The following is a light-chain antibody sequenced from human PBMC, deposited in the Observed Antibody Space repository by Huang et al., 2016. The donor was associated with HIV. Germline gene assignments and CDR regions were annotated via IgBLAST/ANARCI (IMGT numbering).Light chain of an antibody. Sequence: EIVMTQSPATLSVSPGQRVTLSCRANRSVSTNLAWYQQRHVQAPRLLIYWSSTRAPGIPALFSGSGSGTDFSLTISSLQSEDFALYYCHQYNNWLLSFGGGTRV. CDR2: WSS. J-gene: IGKJ4*01. V-gene: IGKV3-15*01. CDR3: HQYNNWLLS. CDR1: RSVSTN.